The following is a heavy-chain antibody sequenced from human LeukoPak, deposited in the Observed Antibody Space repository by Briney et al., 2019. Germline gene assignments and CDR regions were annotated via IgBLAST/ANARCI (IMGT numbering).Heavy chain of an antibody. Sequence: PSETLSLTCTVSGGSISNAYYYWSWIRQPPGKGLEWIGHIYNGVSTYSKPSLSSRVTITVDTTKNLYSLKLSSEAAADTSGYCCARGDSSSKVDYWGQGTLVTVSS. D-gene: IGHD6-6*01. CDR1: GGSISNAYYY. V-gene: IGHV4-30-4*01. J-gene: IGHJ4*02. CDR2: IYNGVST. CDR3: ARGDSSSKVDY.